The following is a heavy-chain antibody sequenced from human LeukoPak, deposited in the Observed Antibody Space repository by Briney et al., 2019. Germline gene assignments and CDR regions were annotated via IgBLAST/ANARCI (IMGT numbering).Heavy chain of an antibody. CDR3: ARHLYSSSRNPTFDY. CDR1: GGSISSSSFY. V-gene: IGHV4-39*01. J-gene: IGHJ4*02. CDR2: FYYSGST. Sequence: PSETLSLTCTVSGGSISSSSFYWGWIRQPPGKGLEWXGSFYYSGSTYSNPSLKSRVTISVDTSKNQFSLKLSSVTAADTAVYYCARHLYSSSRNPTFDYWGQGTLVTVSS. D-gene: IGHD6-13*01.